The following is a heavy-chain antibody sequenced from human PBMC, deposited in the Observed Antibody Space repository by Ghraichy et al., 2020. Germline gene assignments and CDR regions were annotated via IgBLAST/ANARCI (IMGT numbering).Heavy chain of an antibody. J-gene: IGHJ4*02. CDR2: INHSGST. V-gene: IGHV4-34*01. Sequence: SQTLSLTCAVYGGSFSGYYWSWIRQPPGKGLEWIGEINHSGSTNYNPSLKSRVTISVDTSKNQFSLKLSSVTAADTAVYYCARGRGYYYVAYFDYWGQGTLVTVSS. CDR3: ARGRGYYYVAYFDY. CDR1: GGSFSGYY. D-gene: IGHD3-22*01.